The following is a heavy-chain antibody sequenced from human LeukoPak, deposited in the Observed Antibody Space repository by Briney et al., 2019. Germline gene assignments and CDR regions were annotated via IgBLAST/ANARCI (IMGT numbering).Heavy chain of an antibody. V-gene: IGHV3-74*01. D-gene: IGHD3-9*01. CDR3: ARPSTGYSYNWFDP. Sequence: PGGSLRLSCGASGFTFSSYWMHWVRQAPGKGLVWVSRISTDGRSTTYADSVKGRFTISRDNANNTLYLQMSSLRAEDTAVYYCARPSTGYSYNWFDPWGQGTLVTVSS. CDR1: GFTFSSYW. J-gene: IGHJ5*02. CDR2: ISTDGRST.